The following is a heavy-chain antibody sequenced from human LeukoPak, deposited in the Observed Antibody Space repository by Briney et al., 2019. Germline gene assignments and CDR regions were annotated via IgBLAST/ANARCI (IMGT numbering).Heavy chain of an antibody. V-gene: IGHV4-59*01. CDR1: AGSISSYY. CDR2: IYYSGST. D-gene: IGHD3/OR15-3a*01. Sequence: SETLSLTCTVSAGSISSYYWTWIRQPPGKGLEWIGYIYYSGSTNYNPSLKSRVAISLDTSKNQFSLRLSSVTAADTAIYYCARGRPDFWTNFYTYFLDSWGQGTLVTVSS. CDR3: ARGRPDFWTNFYTYFLDS. J-gene: IGHJ4*02.